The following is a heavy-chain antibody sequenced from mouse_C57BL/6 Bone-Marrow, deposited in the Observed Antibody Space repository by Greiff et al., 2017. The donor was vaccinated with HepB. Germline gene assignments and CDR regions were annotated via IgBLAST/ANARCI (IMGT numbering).Heavy chain of an antibody. J-gene: IGHJ4*01. CDR3: ARRDLYAMDY. CDR1: GYTFTSYW. CDR2: IDPTDSYT. V-gene: IGHV1-69*01. Sequence: VQLQQPGAELVMPGASVKLSCKASGYTFTSYWMHWVKQRPGQGLEWIGEIDPTDSYTNYNQKFKGKSTLTVDKSSSKAYMQLSSLTSEDSAVYYCARRDLYAMDYWGQGTSVTVSS.